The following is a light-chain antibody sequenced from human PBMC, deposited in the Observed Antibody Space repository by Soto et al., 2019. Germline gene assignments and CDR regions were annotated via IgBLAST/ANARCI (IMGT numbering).Light chain of an antibody. CDR2: DAS. CDR1: QDISNY. J-gene: IGKJ4*01. V-gene: IGKV1-33*01. CDR3: QQYVSLS. Sequence: DIQMTQSPSSLSASVGDSVTIICQASQDISNYLNWYQQKPGKAPKLLIYDASNLETGVPSRFSGSGSGTDFTFTISSLQPEDIATYYCQQYVSLSFGGGTKVEIK.